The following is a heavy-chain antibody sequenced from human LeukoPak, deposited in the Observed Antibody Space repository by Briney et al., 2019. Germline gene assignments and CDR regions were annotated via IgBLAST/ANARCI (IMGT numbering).Heavy chain of an antibody. V-gene: IGHV4-34*01. Sequence: SETLSLTCAVYGGSFSGYYWSWIRQPPGKGLEWIGEINHSGSTNYNPSLKSRVTISVDTSKNQFSLKLSSVTAADTAVYYCARYDFWSGNQLDYWGQGTLVTVSS. CDR3: ARYDFWSGNQLDY. CDR2: INHSGST. D-gene: IGHD3-3*01. J-gene: IGHJ4*02. CDR1: GGSFSGYY.